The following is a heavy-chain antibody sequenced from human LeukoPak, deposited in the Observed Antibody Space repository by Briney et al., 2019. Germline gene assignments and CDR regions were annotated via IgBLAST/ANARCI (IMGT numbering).Heavy chain of an antibody. Sequence: SETLSLTCTVSGGSINTNYWSWIRQPAGKGLEWIGRIYTSGSTNYNPSLKSRVTMSVDTSKNQFSLKLSSVTAADTAVYYCARGNYDFWSGYSPDAFDIWGQGTMVTVSS. CDR3: ARGNYDFWSGYSPDAFDI. J-gene: IGHJ3*02. CDR2: IYTSGST. V-gene: IGHV4-4*07. D-gene: IGHD3-3*01. CDR1: GGSINTNY.